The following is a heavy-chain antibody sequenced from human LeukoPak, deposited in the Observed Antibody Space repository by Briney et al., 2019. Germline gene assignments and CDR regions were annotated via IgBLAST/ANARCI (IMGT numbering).Heavy chain of an antibody. J-gene: IGHJ3*02. CDR2: IIPIFGTA. D-gene: IGHD2-15*01. Sequence: SVKVSCKASGGTFSSYAISWVRQAPGQGLEWMGGIIPIFGTANYAQKFQGRVTITTDESTSTAYMGLSSLRSEDTAVYYCAREALGDIVVVVAATPDAFDIWGQGTMVTVSS. V-gene: IGHV1-69*05. CDR3: AREALGDIVVVVAATPDAFDI. CDR1: GGTFSSYA.